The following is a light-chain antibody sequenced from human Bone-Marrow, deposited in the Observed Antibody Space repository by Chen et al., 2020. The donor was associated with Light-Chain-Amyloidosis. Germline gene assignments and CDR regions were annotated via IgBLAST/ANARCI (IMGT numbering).Light chain of an antibody. CDR3: QVWDRSSDRPV. CDR1: NIGSTS. Sequence: SYVLTQPSSVSVAPGQTATIACGGNNIGSTSVHWYQQTTGQAPLLVVYDDSDRPSGIPERLSGHNSGNTATLTSTMVEAGDEADYYCQVWDRSSDRPVFGGGTKLTVL. J-gene: IGLJ3*02. CDR2: DDS. V-gene: IGLV3-21*02.